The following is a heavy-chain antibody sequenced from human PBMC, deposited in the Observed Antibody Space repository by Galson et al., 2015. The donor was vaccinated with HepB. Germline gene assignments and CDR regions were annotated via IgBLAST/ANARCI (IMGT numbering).Heavy chain of an antibody. CDR2: IYSGGST. Sequence: SLRLSCAASGFTVSSNYMSWARQAPGKGLEWVSVIYSGGSTYYADSVKGRFTISRDNSKNTLYLQMNSLRAEDTAVYYCARVQGGITIFGVVIYDAFDIWGQGTMVTVSS. CDR1: GFTVSSNY. D-gene: IGHD3-3*01. CDR3: ARVQGGITIFGVVIYDAFDI. V-gene: IGHV3-53*01. J-gene: IGHJ3*02.